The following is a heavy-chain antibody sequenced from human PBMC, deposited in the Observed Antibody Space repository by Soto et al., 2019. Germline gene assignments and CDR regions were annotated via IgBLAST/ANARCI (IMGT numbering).Heavy chain of an antibody. CDR3: VRDGTKTLRDWFDP. J-gene: IGHJ5*02. CDR1: GASISGFY. V-gene: IGHV4-4*07. Sequence: SETLSLTCTVSGASISGFYWSWIRKSAGKGLEWIGRIYATGTTDYNPSLKSRVMMSVDTSKKQFSLKLRPVTAADTAVYYCVRDGTKTLRDWFDPWGQGISVTVPS. CDR2: IYATGTT. D-gene: IGHD1-1*01.